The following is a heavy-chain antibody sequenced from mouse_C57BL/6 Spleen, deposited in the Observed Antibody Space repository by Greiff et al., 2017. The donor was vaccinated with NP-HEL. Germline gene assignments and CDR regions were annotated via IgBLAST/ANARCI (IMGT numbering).Heavy chain of an antibody. CDR1: GYSFTDYN. CDR2: INPNYGTT. Sequence: EVQLQESGPELVKPGASVKISCKASGYSFTDYNMNWVKQSNGKSLEWIGVINPNYGTTSYNQKFKGKATLTVDQSSSTAYMQLNSLTSEDSAVYYCARATTVVDYYAMDYWGQGTSVTVSS. J-gene: IGHJ4*01. CDR3: ARATTVVDYYAMDY. V-gene: IGHV1-39*01. D-gene: IGHD1-1*01.